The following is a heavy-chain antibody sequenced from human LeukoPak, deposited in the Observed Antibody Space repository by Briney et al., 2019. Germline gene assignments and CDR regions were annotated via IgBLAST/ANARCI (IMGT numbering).Heavy chain of an antibody. CDR1: GGSISSGGYY. V-gene: IGHV4-31*03. CDR3: ARKTGDLYYFDY. Sequence: SETLSLTCTVSGGSISSGGYYWSWIRQHPGKGLEWIGYIYYSGSTYYNPSLKSRVTISVDTSKNQFSLELSSVTAADTAVYYCARKTGDLYYFDYWGQEPWSPSPQ. D-gene: IGHD7-27*01. CDR2: IYYSGST. J-gene: IGHJ4*01.